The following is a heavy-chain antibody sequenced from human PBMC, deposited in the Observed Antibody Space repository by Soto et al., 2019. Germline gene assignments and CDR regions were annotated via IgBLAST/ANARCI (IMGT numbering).Heavy chain of an antibody. CDR1: GYTFTSYD. CDR2: MNPNNGNT. J-gene: IGHJ6*03. D-gene: IGHD4-4*01. V-gene: IGHV1-8*01. Sequence: QVQLVQSGAEVKKPGASVKVSCKTSGYTFTSYDINWVRQAAGQGLEWMGSMNPNNGNTGYAQKFQGRVTMTRNTSESTAYMEQNSLRSEDTAVYYCARGLKMTTVTHYYYYYMDLWGKGTTVTVSS. CDR3: ARGLKMTTVTHYYYYYMDL.